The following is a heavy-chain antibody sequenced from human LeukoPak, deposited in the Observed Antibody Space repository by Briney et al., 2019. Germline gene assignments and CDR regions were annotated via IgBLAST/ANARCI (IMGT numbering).Heavy chain of an antibody. Sequence: ASVTVSCKTSGYTFTAHYIHWVRQAPGQGLEWMGWINPNSGGTNQGRVTMTRDTSINTAYMELTSLMSHHTAMYYCATEVTEAAWFAPWGQGTLVTVSS. J-gene: IGHJ5*02. D-gene: IGHD2-21*02. V-gene: IGHV1-2*02. CDR3: ATEVTEAAWFAP. CDR2: INPNSGGT. CDR1: GYTFTAHY.